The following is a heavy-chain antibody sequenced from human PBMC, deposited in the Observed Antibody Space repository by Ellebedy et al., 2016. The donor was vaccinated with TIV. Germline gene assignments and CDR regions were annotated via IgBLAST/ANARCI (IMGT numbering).Heavy chain of an antibody. J-gene: IGHJ5*02. CDR1: GGSFSNYY. CDR3: ATVRGLPQVYNWFDP. D-gene: IGHD1-14*01. V-gene: IGHV4-34*01. Sequence: SETLSLTCAVHGGSFSNYYWSWIRQSPGKGLEWIGEINHSGSTNYNPSLKSRVTISVEPSKNQFSLKLSSVTAADTAVYYCATVRGLPQVYNWFDPWGQGTLVTVSS. CDR2: INHSGST.